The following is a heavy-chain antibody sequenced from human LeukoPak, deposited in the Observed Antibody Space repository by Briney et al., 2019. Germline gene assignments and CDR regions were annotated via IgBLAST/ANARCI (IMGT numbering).Heavy chain of an antibody. CDR2: ISSSSSTI. CDR1: GFTFSSSE. V-gene: IGHV3-48*03. J-gene: IGHJ4*02. Sequence: GGSLRLSCAASGFTFSSSEMNWVRQAPGKGLEWVSYISSSSSTIYYADSVKGRFTISRDNAKNSLYLQMNSLRDEDTAVYYCTKESVTYLDYWGQGTLVTVSS. D-gene: IGHD2-21*02. CDR3: TKESVTYLDY.